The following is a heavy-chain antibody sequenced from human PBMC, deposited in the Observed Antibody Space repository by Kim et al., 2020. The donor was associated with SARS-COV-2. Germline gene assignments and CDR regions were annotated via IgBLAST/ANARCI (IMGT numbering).Heavy chain of an antibody. CDR3: ARQERQWLGLEPNWFDP. CDR2: VSYSGRT. CDR1: GGSISSSSYY. V-gene: IGHV4-39*01. J-gene: IGHJ5*02. Sequence: SETLSLTCTVSGGSISSSSYYWGWIRQPPGKGLEYIGSVSYSGRTYYNPSLKSRVTISVDTSKNQFSLKLSSVTAADTAVYYCARQERQWLGLEPNWFDPWGQGTLVSVSS. D-gene: IGHD6-19*01.